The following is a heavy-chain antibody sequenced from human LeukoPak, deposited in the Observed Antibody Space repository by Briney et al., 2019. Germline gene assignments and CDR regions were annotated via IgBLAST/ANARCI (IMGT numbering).Heavy chain of an antibody. CDR2: ISSSSSYI. Sequence: GGSLRLSRAASGFTFSSYSMNWVRQAPGKGLEWVSSISSSSSYIYYADSVKGRFTISRDNAKNSLYLQMNSLRAEDTAVYYCARGNDIWFGELLLDYWGQGTLVTVSS. V-gene: IGHV3-21*01. CDR1: GFTFSSYS. J-gene: IGHJ4*02. CDR3: ARGNDIWFGELLLDY. D-gene: IGHD3-10*01.